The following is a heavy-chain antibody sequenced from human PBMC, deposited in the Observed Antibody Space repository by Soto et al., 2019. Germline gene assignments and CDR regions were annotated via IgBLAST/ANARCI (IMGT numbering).Heavy chain of an antibody. CDR1: GGSVNGYY. CDR2: INHTGGT. J-gene: IGHJ5*02. D-gene: IGHD3-3*01. Sequence: PSETLSLTCSVYGGSVNGYYWNWIRQPPVKGLEWIGEINHTGGTHYNPSLKSRVTMSVDTSKNQFSLRLSSVTAADTAIYYCATRITVFGLLMSPFDQWCQATQVTVS. CDR3: ATRITVFGLLMSPFDQ. V-gene: IGHV4-34*01.